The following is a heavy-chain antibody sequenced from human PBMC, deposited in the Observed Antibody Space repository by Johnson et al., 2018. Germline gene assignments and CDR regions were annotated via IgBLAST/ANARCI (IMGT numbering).Heavy chain of an antibody. J-gene: IGHJ6*02. V-gene: IGHV4-59*01. CDR2: VYYNGDT. D-gene: IGHD3-22*01. CDR3: ARDDGYYDSSDHYYYYYGMDV. Sequence: QVQLQESGPGLVRPSETLSLTCTVSGGSISSFYWSWIRQPPGKGLEWIGYVYYNGDTNYNPSLKSRVTISVDTSKSQFSLKLSSVTAADPAVYYCARDDGYYDSSDHYYYYYGMDVWGQGTTVTVSS. CDR1: GGSISSFY.